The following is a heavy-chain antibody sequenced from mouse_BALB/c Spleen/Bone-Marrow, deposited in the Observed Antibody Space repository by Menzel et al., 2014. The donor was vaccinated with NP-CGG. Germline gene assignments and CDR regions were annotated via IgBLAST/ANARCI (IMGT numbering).Heavy chain of an antibody. Sequence: QVQLQQPGAELMKPGASVTISCKATGYIFSSYWIEWIKQRPGHGLEWIGEILPGSGSTNYNEKFKGKATFTADTSSNTAYMQLSSLTSEDSAVYYCAREDGLCYFDVWGAGTTVTVSS. CDR1: GYIFSSYW. J-gene: IGHJ1*01. V-gene: IGHV1-9*01. D-gene: IGHD1-1*01. CDR2: ILPGSGST. CDR3: AREDGLCYFDV.